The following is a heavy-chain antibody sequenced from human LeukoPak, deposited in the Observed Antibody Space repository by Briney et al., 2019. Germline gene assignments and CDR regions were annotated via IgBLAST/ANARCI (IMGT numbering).Heavy chain of an antibody. J-gene: IGHJ4*02. CDR2: ITTGDGNT. CDR3: AKDGGLWVSAHWGDS. V-gene: IGHV3-23*01. CDR1: VFTFRSCS. D-gene: IGHD7-27*01. Sequence: GGSLRLSCTDSVFTFRSCSMTWVRQAPGKGLKWMSTITTGDGNTYYADSVKGRFTVSRDDSKNTLYLQMNSLRAEDTAVYYCAKDGGLWVSAHWGDSWGRGTLVTVSS.